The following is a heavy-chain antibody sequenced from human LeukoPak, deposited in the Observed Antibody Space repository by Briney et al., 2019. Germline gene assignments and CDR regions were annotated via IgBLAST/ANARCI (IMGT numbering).Heavy chain of an antibody. CDR2: IWSDGTNR. CDR3: ARDAQRGFDYSNSLKY. Sequence: PGGSLRLSCAASGFIFSHHGMHWVRQAPGKELEWVAVIWSDGTNRFYADSVKGRFTISRDNSQNTVFLQMNSLRVNDTAIYYCARDAQRGFDYSNSLKYWGHGTLVTVSS. D-gene: IGHD4-11*01. J-gene: IGHJ4*01. CDR1: GFIFSHHG. V-gene: IGHV3-33*01.